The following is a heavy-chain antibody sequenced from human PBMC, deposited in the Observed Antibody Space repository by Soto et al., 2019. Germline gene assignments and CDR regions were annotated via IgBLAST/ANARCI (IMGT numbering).Heavy chain of an antibody. J-gene: IGHJ6*02. CDR1: GFTVSSNY. V-gene: IGHV3-53*01. CDR2: IYSGGST. CDR3: ARDADYGDYVDYGMDV. D-gene: IGHD4-17*01. Sequence: GGSLRLSCAASGFTVSSNYMSWVRQAPGKGLEWVSVIYSGGSTYYADSVKGRFTISRDNSKNTLYLQMNSLRAEDTAVYYCARDADYGDYVDYGMDVWGQGTTVTVSS.